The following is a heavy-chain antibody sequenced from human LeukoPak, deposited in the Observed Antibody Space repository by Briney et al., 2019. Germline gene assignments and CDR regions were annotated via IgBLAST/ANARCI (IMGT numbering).Heavy chain of an antibody. J-gene: IGHJ4*02. D-gene: IGHD4-17*01. V-gene: IGHV3-23*01. CDR1: GFTFSSYA. CDR3: AKDGYYGDYLFDY. Sequence: AGGSLRLSCAASGFTFSSYAMSWVRQAPGKGLEWVSAISGSGGSTYYADSVKGRFTISRDSSKNTLYLQMNSLRAEDTAVYYCAKDGYYGDYLFDYWGQGTLVTVSS. CDR2: ISGSGGST.